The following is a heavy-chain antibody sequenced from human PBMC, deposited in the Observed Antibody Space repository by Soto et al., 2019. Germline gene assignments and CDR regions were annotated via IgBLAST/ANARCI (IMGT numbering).Heavy chain of an antibody. CDR2: ISGSGFST. CDR3: AKAKDSSSWYPVYFQH. CDR1: AFTFSSYA. Sequence: EVQLLESGGGLVQPGGSLRLSCAASAFTFSSYAMTWVRQAPGKGLEWVSAISGSGFSTYYADSGKGRFTISRDNSKNTLYLQMNSLRADDTAVYYCAKAKDSSSWYPVYFQHWGQGTLVTVSS. D-gene: IGHD6-13*01. J-gene: IGHJ1*01. V-gene: IGHV3-23*01.